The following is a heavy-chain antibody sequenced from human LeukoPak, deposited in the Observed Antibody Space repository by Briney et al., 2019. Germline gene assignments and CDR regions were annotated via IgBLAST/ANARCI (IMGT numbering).Heavy chain of an antibody. Sequence: PSETLSLTCAVYGRSFSGYYWSWIRQPPGKGLEWIGEINHSGSTNYNPSLKSRVTISVDTSKNQFSLKLSSVTAADTAVYYCASSYGDYRYDAFDIWGQGTMVTVSS. D-gene: IGHD4-17*01. CDR2: INHSGST. V-gene: IGHV4-34*01. CDR1: GRSFSGYY. J-gene: IGHJ3*02. CDR3: ASSYGDYRYDAFDI.